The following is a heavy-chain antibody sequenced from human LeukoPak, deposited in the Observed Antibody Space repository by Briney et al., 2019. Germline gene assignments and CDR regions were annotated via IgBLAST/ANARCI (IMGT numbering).Heavy chain of an antibody. V-gene: IGHV4-34*01. J-gene: IGHJ3*02. CDR3: ARRVAPLDAFDI. Sequence: PSETLSLTCAVYGGSFSGYCWSWIRQPPGKGLEWIGEINHSGSTNYSPSLKSRVTISVDTSKNQFSLKLSSVTAADTAVYYCARRVAPLDAFDIWGQGTMVSVSS. D-gene: IGHD5-12*01. CDR1: GGSFSGYC. CDR2: INHSGST.